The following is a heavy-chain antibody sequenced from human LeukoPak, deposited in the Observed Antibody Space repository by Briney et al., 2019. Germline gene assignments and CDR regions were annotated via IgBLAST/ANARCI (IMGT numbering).Heavy chain of an antibody. CDR3: VRFGVDYDMDV. Sequence: SETLSVTCTVSGGSIIGHYWTWIRQPRGKGLEWIGQIHYSGRPDYNPSLKSRVTISVDTSKNQLSLKVTSVTGADTAVYYCVRFGVDYDMDVWGQGTTVTVSS. CDR1: GGSIIGHY. V-gene: IGHV4-59*11. D-gene: IGHD3-16*01. J-gene: IGHJ6*02. CDR2: IHYSGRP.